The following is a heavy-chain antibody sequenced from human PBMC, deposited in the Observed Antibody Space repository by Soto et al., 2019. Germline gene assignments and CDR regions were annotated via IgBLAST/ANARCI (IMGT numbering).Heavy chain of an antibody. Sequence: SETLSLTCTVSGGSIRSGGYYWSRIRQHPGKVLEWIVYICYSGSTYYNPSLKSRVTVSLDTSNEQLSVKRGSVSASDTAVYYCERAAGVSYQLKFDYWGQGTLVTVSS. CDR3: ERAAGVSYQLKFDY. J-gene: IGHJ4*02. CDR2: ICYSGST. CDR1: GGSIRSGGYY. V-gene: IGHV4-31*03. D-gene: IGHD2-8*02.